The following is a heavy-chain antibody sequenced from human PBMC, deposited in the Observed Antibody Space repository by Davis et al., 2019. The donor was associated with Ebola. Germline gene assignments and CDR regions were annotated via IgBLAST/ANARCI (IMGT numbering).Heavy chain of an antibody. CDR3: ARVLLWFGELVFGYGMDV. V-gene: IGHV4-34*01. CDR1: GGSISSYY. Sequence: GSLRLSCTVSGGSISSYYWSWIRQPPGKGLEWIGEINHSGSTNYNPSLKSRVTISVDTSKNQFSLKLSSVTAADTAVYYCARVLLWFGELVFGYGMDVWGQGTTVTVSS. D-gene: IGHD3-10*01. CDR2: INHSGST. J-gene: IGHJ6*02.